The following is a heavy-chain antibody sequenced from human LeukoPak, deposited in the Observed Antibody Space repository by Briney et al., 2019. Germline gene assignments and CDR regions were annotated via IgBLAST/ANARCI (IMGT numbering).Heavy chain of an antibody. J-gene: IGHJ4*02. CDR1: GGTFSSYA. CDR2: IISILGIA. Sequence: ASVKVSCKASGGTFSSYAISWVRQAPGQGLEWMGRIISILGIANYAQKFQGRVTITADKSTSTAYMELSSLRSEDTAVYYCARDYGGSSGYLDYWGQGTLVTVSS. CDR3: ARDYGGSSGYLDY. D-gene: IGHD3-22*01. V-gene: IGHV1-69*04.